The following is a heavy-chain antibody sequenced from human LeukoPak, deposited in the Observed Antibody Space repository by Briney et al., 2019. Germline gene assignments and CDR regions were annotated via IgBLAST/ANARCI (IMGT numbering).Heavy chain of an antibody. CDR1: GFTFSSNS. CDR3: ARYCISTSCYSEIDY. Sequence: QPGGSLRLSCAASGFTFSSNSMNWVRQAPGKGLEWLSYISGSGTTMYYADSVKGRFTISRDNAKNSLYLQMHGLRDEDTAVYYCARYCISTSCYSEIDYWGQGTLVTVSS. V-gene: IGHV3-48*02. J-gene: IGHJ4*02. CDR2: ISGSGTTM. D-gene: IGHD2-2*02.